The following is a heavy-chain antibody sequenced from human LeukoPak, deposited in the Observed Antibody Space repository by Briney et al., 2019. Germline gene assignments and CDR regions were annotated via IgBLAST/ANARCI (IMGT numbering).Heavy chain of an antibody. D-gene: IGHD7-27*01. CDR3: AKSRSGGWGNWFDP. CDR1: GFPFSSYG. CDR2: ISYDGSNK. V-gene: IGHV3-30*18. Sequence: PGGSLRLSCAASGFPFSSYGMHWVRQAPGKGLEWVAVISYDGSNKYYADSVKGRFTISRDNSKNTLYLQMNSLRAEDTAVYYCAKSRSGGWGNWFDPWGQGTLVTVSS. J-gene: IGHJ5*02.